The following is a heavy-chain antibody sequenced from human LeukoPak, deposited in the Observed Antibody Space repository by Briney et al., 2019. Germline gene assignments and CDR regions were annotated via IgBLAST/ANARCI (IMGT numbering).Heavy chain of an antibody. CDR2: IYYSGST. CDR3: ARQILYCSSTSCLNWFDP. V-gene: IGHV4-39*01. CDR1: GGSISSSSYY. J-gene: IGHJ5*02. D-gene: IGHD2-2*01. Sequence: PSETLSLTCTVSGGSISSSSYYWGWIRQPPGKGLEWIGSIYYSGSTYYNPSLKSRVTISVDTSKNQFSLKLSSVTAADTAVYYCARQILYCSSTSCLNWFDPWGQGTLVTVSS.